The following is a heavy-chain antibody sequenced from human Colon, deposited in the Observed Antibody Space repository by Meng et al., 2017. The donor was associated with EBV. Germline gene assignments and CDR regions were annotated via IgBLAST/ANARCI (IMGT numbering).Heavy chain of an antibody. Sequence: VQLKESGPGLVKPSGTLSLTCAVSGTSITSSNWWSWVRQPPGKGLEWIGEIYYGGSTNYNPSLKSRVTISLDESKNQFSLRLASMTAADTAVYYCASLYGDFAFWGQGTLVTVSS. V-gene: IGHV4-4*02. D-gene: IGHD4-17*01. CDR1: GTSITSSNW. J-gene: IGHJ4*02. CDR3: ASLYGDFAF. CDR2: IYYGGST.